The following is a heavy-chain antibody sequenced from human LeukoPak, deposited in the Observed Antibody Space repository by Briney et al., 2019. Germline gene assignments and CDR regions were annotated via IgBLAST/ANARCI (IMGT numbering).Heavy chain of an antibody. CDR1: DGSISSGGYY. Sequence: SETLSLTCTVSDGSISSGGYYYNWIRQQPGKGLEWIGYIYYSGNTHYNPSLKSRVTISVDTSKNHFSLKLTSVTAADTAVYYCARHAVYAGSGWSFDYWGQGTLITVSS. CDR2: IYYSGNT. CDR3: ARHAVYAGSGWSFDY. J-gene: IGHJ4*02. V-gene: IGHV4-31*03. D-gene: IGHD6-19*01.